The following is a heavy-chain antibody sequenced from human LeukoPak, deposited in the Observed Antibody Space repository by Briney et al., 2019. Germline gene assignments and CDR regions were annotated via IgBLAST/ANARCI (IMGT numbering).Heavy chain of an antibody. D-gene: IGHD1-1*01. CDR2: IYYSGST. CDR3: ARGLLDLDAFDI. CDR1: GGSISSYY. V-gene: IGHV4-59*12. J-gene: IGHJ3*02. Sequence: KPSETLSLTCTVSGGSISSYYWSWIRQPPGKGLEWIGYIYYSGSTNYNPSLKSRVTISVDTSKNQFSLKLSSVTAADTAVYYCARGLLDLDAFDIWGQGTMVTVSS.